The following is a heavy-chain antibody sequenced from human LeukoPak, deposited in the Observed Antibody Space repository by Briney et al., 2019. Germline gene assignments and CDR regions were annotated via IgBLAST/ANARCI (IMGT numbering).Heavy chain of an antibody. Sequence: ETLSLTRAVYGGSFSGYYWSWIRQPPGKGLEWIGEINHSGSTNYNPSLKSRVTISVDTSKNQFSLKLSSVTAADTAVYYCARFYDRGGFDPWGQGTLVTVSS. J-gene: IGHJ5*02. V-gene: IGHV4-34*01. D-gene: IGHD3-22*01. CDR1: GGSFSGYY. CDR3: ARFYDRGGFDP. CDR2: INHSGST.